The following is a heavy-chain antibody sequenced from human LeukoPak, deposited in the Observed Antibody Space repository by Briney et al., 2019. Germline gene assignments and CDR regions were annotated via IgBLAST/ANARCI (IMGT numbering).Heavy chain of an antibody. V-gene: IGHV4-30-4*01. J-gene: IGHJ4*02. CDR3: ARGADGYSSRTGVDY. Sequence: PSQTLSLTCTVSGGSISSGDYYWSWIRQPPGKGLEWIGYIYYSGSTYYNPSLKSRVTIPVDTSKNLFSLKVSSVTAADSAVYYCARGADGYSSRTGVDYWGQGTLLTVSS. CDR1: GGSISSGDYY. D-gene: IGHD4-4*01. CDR2: IYYSGST.